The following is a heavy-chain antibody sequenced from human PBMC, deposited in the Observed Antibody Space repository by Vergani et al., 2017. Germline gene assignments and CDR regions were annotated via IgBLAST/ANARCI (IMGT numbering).Heavy chain of an antibody. Sequence: EVQLVESGGGLVQPGGSLRLSCAASGFTFSSYWMSWVRQAPGKGLEWVANIKQDGSEKYYVDSVKGRFTFSRDNAKNSLYLQMNSLRAEDTAVYYCARDVEWDKIWFGELAAADYWGQGTLVTVSS. V-gene: IGHV3-7*01. D-gene: IGHD3-10*01. CDR3: ARDVEWDKIWFGELAAADY. J-gene: IGHJ4*02. CDR1: GFTFSSYW. CDR2: IKQDGSEK.